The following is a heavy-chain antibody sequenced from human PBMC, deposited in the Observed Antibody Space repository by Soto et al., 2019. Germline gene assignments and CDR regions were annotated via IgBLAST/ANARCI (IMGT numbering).Heavy chain of an antibody. D-gene: IGHD3-3*01. J-gene: IGHJ6*01. CDR2: IYYSGST. V-gene: IGHV4-31*03. CDR1: GGSISSGGYY. Sequence: SETLSLTCTVSGGSISSGGYYWSWIRQHPGKGLEWIGYIYYSGSTYYNPSLKSRVTISVDTSKNQFSLKLSSVTAADTAVYYCARGDFWSGYYFSGMDVWGQGTTVTVSS. CDR3: ARGDFWSGYYFSGMDV.